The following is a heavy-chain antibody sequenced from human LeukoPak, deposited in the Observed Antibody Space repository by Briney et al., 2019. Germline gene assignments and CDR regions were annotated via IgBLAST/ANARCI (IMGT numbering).Heavy chain of an antibody. D-gene: IGHD3-22*01. CDR3: AKDRPNYYGSNGHYYRRDGDY. Sequence: PGGSLRLSCAASGFTFSSYAMSWVRQAPGKGLEWVSAISGSGGSTYYADSVKGRFTISRDNSENMLYPQMNSLRVEDTAVYFCAKDRPNYYGSNGHYYRRDGDYWGQGTLVTVSS. CDR1: GFTFSSYA. V-gene: IGHV3-23*01. J-gene: IGHJ4*02. CDR2: ISGSGGST.